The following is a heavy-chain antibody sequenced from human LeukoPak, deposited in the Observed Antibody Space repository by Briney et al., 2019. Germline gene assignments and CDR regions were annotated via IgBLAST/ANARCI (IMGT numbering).Heavy chain of an antibody. CDR1: GGSFSGYY. J-gene: IGHJ4*02. Sequence: SETLSLTCAVYGGSFSGYYWSWIRQPPGKGLEWIGEIYHSGSTNYNPSLKSRVTISVDTSKNQFSLKLSSVTAADTAVYYCARGWYSSSWYFYWGQGTLVTVSS. D-gene: IGHD6-13*01. CDR2: IYHSGST. CDR3: ARGWYSSSWYFY. V-gene: IGHV4-34*01.